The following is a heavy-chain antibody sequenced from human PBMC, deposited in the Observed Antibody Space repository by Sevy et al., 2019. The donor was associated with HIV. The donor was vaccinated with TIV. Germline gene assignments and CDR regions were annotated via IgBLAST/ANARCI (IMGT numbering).Heavy chain of an antibody. J-gene: IGHJ4*02. V-gene: IGHV3-49*04. Sequence: GGSLRLSCTTFGFTFGDYAINWVRQAPGKGLEWVAFLKNKANGGTVDYAESVKSRFTIARDDSKSIANLQMNDLKTEETAVYYCTRWKAAQSILNYWGKGALVT. CDR2: LKNKANGGTV. CDR3: TRWKAAQSILNY. CDR1: GFTFGDYA. D-gene: IGHD2-21*01.